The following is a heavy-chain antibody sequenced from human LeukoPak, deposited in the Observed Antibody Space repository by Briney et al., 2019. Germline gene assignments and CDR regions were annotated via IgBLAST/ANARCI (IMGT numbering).Heavy chain of an antibody. CDR1: GFTFSDYY. J-gene: IGHJ4*02. V-gene: IGHV3-11*01. D-gene: IGHD2-2*01. CDR3: AKSRCSTSCYVVDY. Sequence: PGGSLRLSCAASGFTFSDYYMSWIRQAPGKGLEWVSYISSSGSTIYYADSVKGRFTISRDNAKNSLYLQMNSLRAEDTAVYYCAKSRCSTSCYVVDYWGQGTLVTVSS. CDR2: ISSSGSTI.